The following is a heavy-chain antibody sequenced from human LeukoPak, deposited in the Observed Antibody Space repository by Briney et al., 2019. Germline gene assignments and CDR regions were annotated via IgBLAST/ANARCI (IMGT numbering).Heavy chain of an antibody. CDR2: MSYSGDT. CDR1: GDTIGTYY. D-gene: IGHD3-22*01. V-gene: IGHV4-59*01. Sequence: SETLSLTCSVSGDTIGTYYWNWFRQAPGKGPEWIGYMSYSGDTAYNPSLKSRVTVSLDTSKSQFSLKLTSVTAADTAVYYCARGSDSHAWRLGSWGQGTLVTVSS. CDR3: ARGSDSHAWRLGS. J-gene: IGHJ4*02.